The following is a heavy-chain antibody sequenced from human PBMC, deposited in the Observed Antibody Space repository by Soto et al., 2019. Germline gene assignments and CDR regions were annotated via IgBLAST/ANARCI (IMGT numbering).Heavy chain of an antibody. CDR2: VYSGGST. D-gene: IGHD2-21*02. CDR3: ARGSYCGGGCYGAAFDI. CDR1: GLTVSSSY. J-gene: IGHJ3*02. Sequence: GGSLRLSCAASGLTVSSSYMSWVRQAPGKGLEWVSIVYSGGSTYYADSVKGRFTISRDSSKNTLYLQMNSLRAEDRAVYYCARGSYCGGGCYGAAFDIWGQGTMVTVSS. V-gene: IGHV3-53*01.